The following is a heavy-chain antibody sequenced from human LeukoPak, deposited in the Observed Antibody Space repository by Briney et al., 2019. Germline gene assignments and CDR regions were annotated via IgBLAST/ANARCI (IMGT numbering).Heavy chain of an antibody. V-gene: IGHV4-59*01. CDR1: GGSFSGYY. Sequence: SETLSLTCAVYGGSFSGYYWSWIRQPPGKGLEWIGYIYYSGSTNYNPSLKSRVTISVDTSKNQFSLKLSSVTAADTAVYYCARLGPIYSSSPAYWFDPWGQGTLVTVSS. CDR3: ARLGPIYSSSPAYWFDP. J-gene: IGHJ5*02. D-gene: IGHD6-13*01. CDR2: IYYSGST.